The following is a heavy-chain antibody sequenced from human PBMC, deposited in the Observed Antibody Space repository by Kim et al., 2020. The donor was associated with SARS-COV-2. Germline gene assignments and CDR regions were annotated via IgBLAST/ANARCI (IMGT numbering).Heavy chain of an antibody. J-gene: IGHJ6*02. Sequence: TNYAQKLQGRVTMTTDTSTSTAYMELRSLRSDETAVYYCARENYYYGMDVWGQGTTVTVSS. CDR2: T. V-gene: IGHV1-18*01. CDR3: ARENYYYGMDV.